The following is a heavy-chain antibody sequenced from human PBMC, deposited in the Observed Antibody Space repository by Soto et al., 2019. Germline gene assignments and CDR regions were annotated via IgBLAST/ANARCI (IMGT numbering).Heavy chain of an antibody. CDR2: IWYDGSNK. V-gene: IGHV3-33*01. CDR1: GFTFSSYG. CDR3: ARGKGRIAVAATRAFDI. D-gene: IGHD6-19*01. J-gene: IGHJ3*02. Sequence: GGSLRLSXAASGFTFSSYGMHWVRQAPGKGLEWVAVIWYDGSNKYYADSVKGRFTISRDNSKNTLYLQMNSLRAEDTAVYYCARGKGRIAVAATRAFDIWGQGTMVTVSS.